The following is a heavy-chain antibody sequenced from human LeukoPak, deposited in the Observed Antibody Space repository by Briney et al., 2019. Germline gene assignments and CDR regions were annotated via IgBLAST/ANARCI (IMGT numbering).Heavy chain of an antibody. V-gene: IGHV3-23*01. CDR2: LSGGATRT. CDR1: GLTHSNYA. Sequence: GRTLRLSCAASGLTHSNYAMSWVRQAPRKAREWVSTLSGGATRTYYADSVKGRFTISRDNSKNTLYLQINSLRAEDTAVYFCAKVYSSSWYYFDYWGQGTLVTVSS. J-gene: IGHJ4*02. CDR3: AKVYSSSWYYFDY. D-gene: IGHD6-13*01.